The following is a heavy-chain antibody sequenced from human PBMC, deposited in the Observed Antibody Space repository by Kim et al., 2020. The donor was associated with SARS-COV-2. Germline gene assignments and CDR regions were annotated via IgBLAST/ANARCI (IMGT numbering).Heavy chain of an antibody. CDR2: IRSKAYGGTT. Sequence: GGSLRLSCTASGFTFGDYAMSWVRQAPGKGLEWVGFIRSKAYGGTTEYAASVKGRFTISRDDSKSIAYLQMNSLKTEDTAVYYCIAAAGYNWGQGTLVTVSS. D-gene: IGHD6-13*01. J-gene: IGHJ4*02. V-gene: IGHV3-49*04. CDR3: IAAAGYN. CDR1: GFTFGDYA.